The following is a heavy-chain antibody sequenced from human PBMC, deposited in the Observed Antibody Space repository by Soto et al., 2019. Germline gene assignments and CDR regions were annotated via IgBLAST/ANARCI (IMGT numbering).Heavy chain of an antibody. V-gene: IGHV5-51*01. Sequence: DALQISVKGSVDSVTNSWWAWERQIPGKVIEDMGISYPNDSDASFIPSFQGQVTISADKSINTAYLQWSSLKASDTAMYYCATQGFYGAYSSHYFDPPGQGTLGTLSS. CDR2: SYPNDSDA. D-gene: IGHD4-17*01. J-gene: IGHJ5*02. CDR3: ATQGFYGAYSSHYFDP. CDR1: VDSVTNSW.